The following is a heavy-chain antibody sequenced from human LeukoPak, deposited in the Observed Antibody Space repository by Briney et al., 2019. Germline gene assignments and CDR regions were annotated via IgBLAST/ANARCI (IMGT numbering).Heavy chain of an antibody. D-gene: IGHD3-10*01. CDR1: GFTFSSYS. CDR3: AVQKMEGSGSYYNTRLTVVDYYYGMDV. CDR2: ISSSSSYI. V-gene: IGHV3-21*01. Sequence: GGSLRLSCAASGFTFSSYSMNWVRQAPGKGLEWVSSISSSSSYIYYADSVKGRFTISRDNAKNSLYLQMNSLRAEDTAVYYCAVQKMEGSGSYYNTRLTVVDYYYGMDVWGKGTTVTVSS. J-gene: IGHJ6*04.